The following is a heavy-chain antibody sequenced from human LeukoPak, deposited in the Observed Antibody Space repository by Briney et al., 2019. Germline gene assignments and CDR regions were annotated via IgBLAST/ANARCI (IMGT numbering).Heavy chain of an antibody. CDR2: IILIFGTT. Sequence: SVKVSCKASGGTFSSHAISWVRQAPGQGLEWMGGIILIFGTTNYAQKFQGRVTITTDESTSTAYMELSSLRSEDTAVYYCARGSNRGGSDYWGQGTLVTVSS. CDR1: GGTFSSHA. V-gene: IGHV1-69*05. D-gene: IGHD3-10*01. J-gene: IGHJ4*02. CDR3: ARGSNRGGSDY.